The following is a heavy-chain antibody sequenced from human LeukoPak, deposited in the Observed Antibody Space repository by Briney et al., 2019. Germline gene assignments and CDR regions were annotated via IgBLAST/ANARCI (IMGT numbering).Heavy chain of an antibody. CDR3: AKGWESSGWYYGMDV. CDR1: GFTFNSYT. V-gene: IGHV3-30*04. Sequence: GGSLRLSCAASGFTFNSYTMHWVRQAPGKGLEWVAVISYDGSNKYYADSVKGRFTISRDNSKNTLYLQMNSLRGEDTAVYSCAKGWESSGWYYGMDVWGQGTTVTVSS. CDR2: ISYDGSNK. J-gene: IGHJ6*02. D-gene: IGHD6-19*01.